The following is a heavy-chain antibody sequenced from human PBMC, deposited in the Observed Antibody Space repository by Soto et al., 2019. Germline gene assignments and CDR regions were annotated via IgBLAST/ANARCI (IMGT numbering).Heavy chain of an antibody. Sequence: PSETLSLTCAVYGGSFSGYYWSWIRQPPGKGLEWIGEINHSGSTNYNPSLKSRVTISVDTSKNQLSLKLSSVTAADTAVYYCARGLYSSSSGLFDYWGQGTLVNVSS. CDR3: ARGLYSSSSGLFDY. CDR1: GGSFSGYY. CDR2: INHSGST. J-gene: IGHJ4*02. D-gene: IGHD6-6*01. V-gene: IGHV4-34*01.